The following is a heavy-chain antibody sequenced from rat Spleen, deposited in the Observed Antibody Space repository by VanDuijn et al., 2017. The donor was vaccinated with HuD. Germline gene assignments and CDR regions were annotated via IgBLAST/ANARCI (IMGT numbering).Heavy chain of an antibody. CDR2: IWGNGNT. CDR3: TRGGSYFDY. J-gene: IGHJ2*01. CDR1: GFSLSNYG. Sequence: QVQLKESGPGLVQPSQTLSLTCTVSGFSLSNYGVIWVRQPPGKGLEWMGVIWGNGNTNYNSALKSRLSISRDTSKSQVFLKMNSLQTDDTGAYYCTRGGSYFDYWGQGVMVTVSS. V-gene: IGHV2-13*01. D-gene: IGHD5-1*01.